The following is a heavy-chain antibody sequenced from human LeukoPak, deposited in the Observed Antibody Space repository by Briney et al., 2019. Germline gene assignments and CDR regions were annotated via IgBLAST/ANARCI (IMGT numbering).Heavy chain of an antibody. CDR2: ISAYNGNT. D-gene: IGHD1-1*01. Sequence: GASVKVSCKASGYTFTSYYMHWVRQAPGQGLEWMGWISAYNGNTNLAQNLQGRLTLTTDRSTTTAYMELRSLRSDDTAIYYCAREACAHCTIDYWGQGTLVTVSS. CDR3: AREACAHCTIDY. V-gene: IGHV1-18*04. J-gene: IGHJ4*02. CDR1: GYTFTSYY.